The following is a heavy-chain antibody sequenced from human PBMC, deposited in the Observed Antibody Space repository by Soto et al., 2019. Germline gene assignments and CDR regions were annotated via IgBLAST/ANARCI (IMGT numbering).Heavy chain of an antibody. CDR3: ARGLSGSTLRYYYVMDV. D-gene: IGHD1-26*01. V-gene: IGHV4-34*01. CDR2: INHSGST. CDR1: GGSFSGYY. Sequence: ASETLSLTCAVYGGSFSGYYWSWIRQPPGKGLEWIGEINHSGSTNYNPSLKSRVTISVDTSKNQFSLKLSSVTAADTAVYYCARGLSGSTLRYYYVMDVWGQGTTVTVSS. J-gene: IGHJ6*02.